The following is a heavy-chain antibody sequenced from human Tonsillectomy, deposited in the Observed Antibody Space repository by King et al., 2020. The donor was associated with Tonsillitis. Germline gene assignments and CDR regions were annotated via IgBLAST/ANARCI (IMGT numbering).Heavy chain of an antibody. CDR3: ARRDRIAAVSYAFDI. D-gene: IGHD6-13*01. Sequence: QLQESGPGLVKPSETLSLTCTVSGGSISSSSYYWAWIRQPPGKGLEWIGSIYYSGSTYYNPALKSRVTLSVDTSKNLFSLKLRSVTPEDTAVYYCARRDRIAAVSYAFDIWGQGTMVTVSS. J-gene: IGHJ3*02. CDR1: GGSISSSSYY. V-gene: IGHV4-39*07. CDR2: IYYSGST.